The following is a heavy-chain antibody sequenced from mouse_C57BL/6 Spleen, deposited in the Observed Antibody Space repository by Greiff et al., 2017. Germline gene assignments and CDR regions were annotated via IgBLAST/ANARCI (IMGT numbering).Heavy chain of an antibody. Sequence: QVQLQQSGAELVKPGASVKISCKASGYAFSSYWMNWVKQRPGKGLEWIGQIYPGDGDTNYNGKFKGKATLTADKSSSTAYMQLSSLTSEDSAVYFCARARYYGSSFDYWGQGTTLTVSS. CDR3: ARARYYGSSFDY. J-gene: IGHJ2*01. V-gene: IGHV1-80*01. CDR1: GYAFSSYW. D-gene: IGHD1-1*01. CDR2: IYPGDGDT.